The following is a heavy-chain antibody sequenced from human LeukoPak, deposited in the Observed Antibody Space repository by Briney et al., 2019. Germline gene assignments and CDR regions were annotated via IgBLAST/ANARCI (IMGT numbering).Heavy chain of an antibody. Sequence: GGSLRLSCAASGFTFSNAWMSWVRQAPGKGLEWVGRIKRKTDGGTTDYAAPVKGRFTISRDDSKNTLYLQMNSLKTEDTAVYYCTTGVMITFGGVIVFDYWGQGTLVTVSS. J-gene: IGHJ4*02. CDR3: TTGVMITFGGVIVFDY. CDR2: IKRKTDGGTT. CDR1: GFTFSNAW. V-gene: IGHV3-15*01. D-gene: IGHD3-16*02.